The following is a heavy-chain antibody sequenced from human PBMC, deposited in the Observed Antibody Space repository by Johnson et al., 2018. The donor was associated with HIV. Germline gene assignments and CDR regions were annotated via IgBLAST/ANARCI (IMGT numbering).Heavy chain of an antibody. J-gene: IGHJ3*02. D-gene: IGHD5-18*01. CDR3: DTAVYYCARGVRNSYGYLLGTFDI. CDR1: GFRFSNAW. CDR2: IKSKTGGGTT. Sequence: VQLVESGGGLVKPGDSLRLSCTSSGFRFSNAWMGWVRQAPGKGLEWLGRIKSKTGGGTTSYAAPVNGRFTISRDDSKDTVYLHMNTLYLQMNSLRREDTAVYYCARGVRNSYGYLLGTFDIWGQGTMVTVSS. V-gene: IGHV3-15*01.